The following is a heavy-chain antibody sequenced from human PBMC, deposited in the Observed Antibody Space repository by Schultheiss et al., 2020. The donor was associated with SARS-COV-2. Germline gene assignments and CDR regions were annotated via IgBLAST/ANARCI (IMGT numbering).Heavy chain of an antibody. D-gene: IGHD3-22*01. CDR1: GFTVSSNY. Sequence: GGSLRLSCAASGFTVSSNYMSWVRQAPGKGLEWVSVIYSGGSTYYADSVKGRFTISRHNSKNTLYLQMNSLRAEDTAVYYCARIRRYYYDSSVLKVGGYFDYWGQGTLVTVS. CDR3: ARIRRYYYDSSVLKVGGYFDY. V-gene: IGHV3-53*04. CDR2: IYSGGST. J-gene: IGHJ4*02.